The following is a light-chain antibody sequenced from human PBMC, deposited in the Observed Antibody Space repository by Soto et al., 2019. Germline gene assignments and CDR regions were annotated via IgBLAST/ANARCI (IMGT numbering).Light chain of an antibody. J-gene: IGKJ1*01. CDR2: QAS. CDR1: QSISSW. Sequence: DIQMTQSPSTLSASVGDRVTITCRVSQSISSWLAWYQQKPGKAPKLLIYQASTLENGVPSRFSGSGSGTEFTLTISSLQPDDFATYYCQQYNRYWTFGQGTKVEVK. V-gene: IGKV1-5*03. CDR3: QQYNRYWT.